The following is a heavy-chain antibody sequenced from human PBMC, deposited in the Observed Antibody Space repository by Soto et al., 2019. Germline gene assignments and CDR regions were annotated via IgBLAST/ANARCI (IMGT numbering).Heavy chain of an antibody. Sequence: SETLSLTCAVSGGSISSGGYSWSWIRQPPGKGLEWIGYIYHSGSTYYNPSLKSRVTISVDRSKNQFSLKLSSVTVADTAVYYCAREITGTEGVWFGPWGQGTLVTVSS. CDR2: IYHSGST. CDR3: AREITGTEGVWFGP. J-gene: IGHJ5*02. D-gene: IGHD1-7*01. CDR1: GGSISSGGYS. V-gene: IGHV4-30-2*01.